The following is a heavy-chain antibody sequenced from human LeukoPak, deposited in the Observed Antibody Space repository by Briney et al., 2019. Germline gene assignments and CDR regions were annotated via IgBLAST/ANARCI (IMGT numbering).Heavy chain of an antibody. J-gene: IGHJ5*02. Sequence: ASVKVSCKASGYTFTSYGISWVRQAPGQGLEWMGIINPSGGSTSYAQKFQGRVTMTRDTSTSTVYMELSSLRSEDTAVYYCARAGYCSGGSCSDWFDPWGQGTLVTVSS. CDR1: GYTFTSYG. CDR2: INPSGGST. D-gene: IGHD2-15*01. CDR3: ARAGYCSGGSCSDWFDP. V-gene: IGHV1-46*01.